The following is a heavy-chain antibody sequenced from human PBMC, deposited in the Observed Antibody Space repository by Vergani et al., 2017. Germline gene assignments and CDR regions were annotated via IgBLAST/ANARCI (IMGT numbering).Heavy chain of an antibody. Sequence: EVQLVESGGGLVQPGGSLRLSCAASGFTFSSYDMHWVRQATGKGLEWVSAIGTAGDTYYPGSVKGRFTIYRENAKNSLYLHMNGLRAGDAAVYYCARRNSSSPALDYWGQGTLVTVSS. CDR1: GFTFSSYD. CDR3: ARRNSSSPALDY. CDR2: IGTAGDT. D-gene: IGHD6-6*01. J-gene: IGHJ4*02. V-gene: IGHV3-13*01.